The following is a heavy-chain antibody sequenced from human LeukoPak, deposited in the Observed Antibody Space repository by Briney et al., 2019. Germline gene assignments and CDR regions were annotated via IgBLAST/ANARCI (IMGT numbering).Heavy chain of an antibody. Sequence: GXSXXLSCTTXGLTFSTSGXNWVRQAPGKGLXWVASIGPTGFDRYHADSIKGRFTISRDNANNFLYLQMDSLRAEDTAVYYCATETNGRHYDYWGQGTLLTVSS. V-gene: IGHV3-21*06. CDR2: IGPTGFDR. J-gene: IGHJ4*02. CDR3: ATETNGRHYDY. D-gene: IGHD1-14*01. CDR1: GLTFSTSG.